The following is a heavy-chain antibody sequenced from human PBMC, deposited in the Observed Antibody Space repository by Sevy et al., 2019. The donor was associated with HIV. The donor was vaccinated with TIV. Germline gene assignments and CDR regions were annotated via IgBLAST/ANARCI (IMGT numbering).Heavy chain of an antibody. Sequence: GGSLRLSCTASEFTFSDYAMHWVRQTPGKGLEWEAIVSDDGIKDDYADSVKGRFAISRDNSRNTLYLQMNSLTPDDTAVYFCVKEATAHRKIRFCFGDNCFYNWFDIWGQGVLVTVSS. V-gene: IGHV3-30*09. J-gene: IGHJ5*02. CDR2: VSDDGIKD. CDR1: EFTFSDYA. D-gene: IGHD1-1*01. CDR3: VKEATAHRKIRFCFGDNCFYNWFDI.